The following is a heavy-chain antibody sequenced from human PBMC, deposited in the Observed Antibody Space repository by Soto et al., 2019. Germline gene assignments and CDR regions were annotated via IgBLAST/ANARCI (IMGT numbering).Heavy chain of an antibody. CDR2: IFYSGTT. CDR3: ARARTTYNFES. Sequence: QVQLQESGPGLVKPSQTLSLTCTVSGGSISSDAYYWTWIRQHPGKGLEWIGYIFYSGTTDYNPSLKSRVTISVDTAKNQFSLKLSSVTAADTAVYYCARARTTYNFESWGQGTLVTVSS. D-gene: IGHD1-1*01. J-gene: IGHJ4*02. V-gene: IGHV4-31*03. CDR1: GGSISSDAYY.